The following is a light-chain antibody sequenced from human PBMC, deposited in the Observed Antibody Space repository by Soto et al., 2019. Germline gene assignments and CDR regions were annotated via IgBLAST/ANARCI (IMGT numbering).Light chain of an antibody. V-gene: IGKV1-39*01. CDR2: AAS. CDR1: QSISSY. Sequence: DVQTTQSPSSVSAYVGDRVSMTCRASQSISSYLNWYQQKPGKAPKLLIYAASSLQSGVPSRFSGSGSGTDFTLTISSLQPEDFATYYCQQSYSTPATFGQGTKVDIK. J-gene: IGKJ1*01. CDR3: QQSYSTPAT.